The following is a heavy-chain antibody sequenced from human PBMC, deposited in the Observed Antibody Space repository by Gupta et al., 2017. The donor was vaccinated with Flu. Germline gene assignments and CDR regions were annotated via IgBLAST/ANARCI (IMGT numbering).Heavy chain of an antibody. D-gene: IGHD3-22*01. Sequence: EVQLLESGGGLVPPGGSLRLSCAASGFTFNSFAISWVRQAPGKGLGWVSSISGSGGSTYYAGSVKGRFTISRDNSKNTLYLQMNSLRAEDTAVYYCAKDVGDYHTGSGSYRFLFFRGGSSFDYWGQGSLVTVSS. CDR1: GFTFNSFA. CDR2: ISGSGGST. CDR3: AKDVGDYHTGSGSYRFLFFRGGSSFDY. J-gene: IGHJ4*02. V-gene: IGHV3-23*01.